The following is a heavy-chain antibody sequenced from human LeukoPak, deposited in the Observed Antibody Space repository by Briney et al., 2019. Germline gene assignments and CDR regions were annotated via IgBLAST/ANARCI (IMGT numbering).Heavy chain of an antibody. V-gene: IGHV1-46*01. D-gene: IGHD2-2*01. J-gene: IGHJ4*02. CDR1: GYTFTSYY. CDR2: INPSGGST. CDR3: ARVPYADKDIVVVPAASNYFDY. Sequence: ASLKVSCKASGYTFTSYYMHWVRQAPGQGLEWMGIINPSGGSTSYAQKFQGRVTMTRDTSTSTVYMELSSLRSEDTAVYYCARVPYADKDIVVVPAASNYFDYWGQGTLVTVSS.